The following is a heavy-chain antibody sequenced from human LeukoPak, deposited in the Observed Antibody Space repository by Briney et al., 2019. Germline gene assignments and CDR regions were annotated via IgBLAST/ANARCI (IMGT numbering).Heavy chain of an antibody. CDR1: GYSFSNYY. V-gene: IGHV1-46*01. Sequence: GASVKVSCKASGYSFSNYYMKWVRQAPGQGLEWMGIINPVGGSTNYAQKFQGRVTMTRDTSTSTAYMELSSLRYEDTAVYYCARGYSYDSVLDYWGQGTLVTVSS. D-gene: IGHD5-18*01. CDR2: INPVGGST. J-gene: IGHJ4*01. CDR3: ARGYSYDSVLDY.